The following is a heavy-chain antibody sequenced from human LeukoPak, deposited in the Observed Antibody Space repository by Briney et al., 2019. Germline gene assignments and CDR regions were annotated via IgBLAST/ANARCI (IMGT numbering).Heavy chain of an antibody. CDR1: GYSISSGYY. J-gene: IGHJ4*02. CDR2: IYHSGIT. V-gene: IGHV4-38-2*02. D-gene: IGHD3-10*01. CDR3: ARGGRITMVRGVRTPFDY. Sequence: SETLSLTCTVSGYSISSGYYWGWIRQPPGKGLEWIASIYHSGITYTNPSLKSRLTISVDTSKNHFSLKLRSVTAADTAMYYCARGGRITMVRGVRTPFDYWGQGTLVTVSS.